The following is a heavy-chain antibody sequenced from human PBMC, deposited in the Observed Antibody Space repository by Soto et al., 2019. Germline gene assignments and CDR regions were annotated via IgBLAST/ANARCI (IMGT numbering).Heavy chain of an antibody. V-gene: IGHV1-8*01. CDR1: GYSFTSYD. CDR2: MNPNSGNT. CDR3: ARVSMGSSSEHFQH. J-gene: IGHJ1*01. D-gene: IGHD6-6*01. Sequence: QVQLVQSGAEVKKPGASVKVSCKASGYSFTSYDINWVRQATGQGLEWMGWMNPNSGNTGYAQKFQGRVTMTRNTSIRTAYMALSSLRSEDTAVYYCARVSMGSSSEHFQHWGQGTLVTVPS.